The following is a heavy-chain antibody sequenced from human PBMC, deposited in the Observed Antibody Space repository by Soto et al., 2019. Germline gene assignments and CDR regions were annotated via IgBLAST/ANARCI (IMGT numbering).Heavy chain of an antibody. D-gene: IGHD1-20*01. CDR1: GFTFSSFV. Sequence: EVQLLESGEGLVQPGGSLRLSCAASGFTFSSFVMNWVRKAPGKGLEWVSTISPGADVSHYTDSVKGRFTISRDNSRRTLHLQMDSLRVEDAAVYFCVRRAITATTKWGAFDVWGQGTAVTVSS. CDR2: ISPGADVS. J-gene: IGHJ3*01. V-gene: IGHV3-23*01. CDR3: VRRAITATTKWGAFDV.